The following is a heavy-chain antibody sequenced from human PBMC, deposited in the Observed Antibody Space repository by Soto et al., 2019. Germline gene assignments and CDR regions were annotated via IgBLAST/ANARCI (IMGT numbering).Heavy chain of an antibody. Sequence: EVQLLEPGGGLVQPGGSRRLSGAASGFTFSSYAMGGDRQAQWKGLGWASAISGSVGSTYYAASVKGRFTISRDNSKNTLFLQMNSLRAEDTAVYYCARRGSSSYFDYWGQGTLVTVSS. J-gene: IGHJ4*02. CDR2: ISGSVGST. CDR1: GFTFSSYA. D-gene: IGHD6-13*01. V-gene: IGHV3-23*01. CDR3: ARRGSSSYFDY.